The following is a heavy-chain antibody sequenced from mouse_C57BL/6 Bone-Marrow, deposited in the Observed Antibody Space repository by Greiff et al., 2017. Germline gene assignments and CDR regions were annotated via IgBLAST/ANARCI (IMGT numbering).Heavy chain of an antibody. V-gene: IGHV5-6*01. CDR3: ASLGFSYAMDY. CDR1: GFTFSSYG. D-gene: IGHD4-1*01. Sequence: EVQLVESGGDLVKPGGSLKLSCAASGFTFSSYGMSWVRQTPDKRLEWIATISSGGSYTYYPDSVKGRSTISRDKSKNTLYRQVSSLMSEDRAMYYCASLGFSYAMDYWGQGTSVTVSS. J-gene: IGHJ4*01. CDR2: ISSGGSYT.